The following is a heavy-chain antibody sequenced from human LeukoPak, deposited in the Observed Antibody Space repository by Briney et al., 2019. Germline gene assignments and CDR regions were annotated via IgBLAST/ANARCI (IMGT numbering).Heavy chain of an antibody. CDR3: ARDAVRTWFGELSRWFDP. D-gene: IGHD3-10*01. J-gene: IGHJ5*02. V-gene: IGHV3-30*03. CDR1: GFTFSSYG. CDR2: ISYDGSNK. Sequence: PGRSLRLSCAASGFTFSSYGMHWVRQAPGKGLEWVAVISYDGSNKYYADSVKGRFTISRDNSKNTVYLQMNSLRADDTAVYYCARDAVRTWFGELSRWFDPWGQGTLVTVSS.